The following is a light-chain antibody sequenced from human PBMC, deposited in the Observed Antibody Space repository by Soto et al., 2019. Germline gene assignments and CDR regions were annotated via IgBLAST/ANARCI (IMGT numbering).Light chain of an antibody. Sequence: EIVLTQSPDTLSLSPGERATLSCTASESVTSSCLAWYQRKAGQAPRLLIHTTSTRATDIPDRFSGSGSGTDFTLTISRLVPEDFAVYYCQQCGGSPLFSFGPGTRVDI. V-gene: IGKV3-20*01. CDR2: TTS. CDR1: ESVTSSC. J-gene: IGKJ3*01. CDR3: QQCGGSPLFS.